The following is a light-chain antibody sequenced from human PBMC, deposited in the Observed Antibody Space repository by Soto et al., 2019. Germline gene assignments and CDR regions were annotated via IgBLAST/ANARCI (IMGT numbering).Light chain of an antibody. J-gene: IGLJ3*02. CDR2: DVS. CDR3: CSYAGSEV. CDR1: SSDVGGYNS. V-gene: IGLV2-11*01. Sequence: QSALTQPRSVSGSPGQSVTISCTGTSSDVGGYNSVSWYQQHPGKAPKLMIYDVSKRPSRVPDRFSGSKSGNTASLTISGLQAEDEADYYCCSYAGSEVFGGGTKLTVL.